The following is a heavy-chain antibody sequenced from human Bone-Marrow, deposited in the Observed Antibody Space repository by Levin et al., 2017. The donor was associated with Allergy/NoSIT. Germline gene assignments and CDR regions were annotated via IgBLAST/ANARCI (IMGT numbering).Heavy chain of an antibody. Sequence: LTGGSLRLSCAASGFTFDDYTMHWIRQAPGKGLEWVSSITWNSGSIGYAESEKGRFTISRDNAKNSLYLQMNSLRPEDTALYHCAKEVLDAFDIWGQGTMVTVSS. CDR1: GFTFDDYT. V-gene: IGHV3-9*01. CDR3: AKEVLDAFDI. CDR2: ITWNSGSI. J-gene: IGHJ3*02.